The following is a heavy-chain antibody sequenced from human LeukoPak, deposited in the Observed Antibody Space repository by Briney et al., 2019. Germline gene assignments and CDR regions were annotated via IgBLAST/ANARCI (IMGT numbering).Heavy chain of an antibody. J-gene: IGHJ5*02. CDR3: ARAYDILTGYYKDWFDP. CDR2: INTNTGNP. D-gene: IGHD3-9*01. Sequence: ASVKVSCKASGYTFTGYYMHWVRQAPGQGLEWMGWINTNTGNPTYAQGFTGRFVFSLDTSVSTAYLQISGLKAEDTAVYYCARAYDILTGYYKDWFDPWGQGTLVTVSS. CDR1: GYTFTGYY. V-gene: IGHV7-4-1*02.